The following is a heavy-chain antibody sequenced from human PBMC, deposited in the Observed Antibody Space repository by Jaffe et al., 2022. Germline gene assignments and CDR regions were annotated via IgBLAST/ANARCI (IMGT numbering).Heavy chain of an antibody. CDR2: IRYDGSNK. D-gene: IGHD3-10*01. J-gene: IGHJ4*02. V-gene: IGHV3-30*02. Sequence: QVQLVESGGGVVQPGGSLRLSCAASGFTFSSYGMHWVRQAPGKGLEWVAFIRYDGSNKYYADSVKGRFTISRDNSKNTLYLQMNSLRAEDTAVYYCAKDTYYYGSGGGYYFDYWGQGTLVTVSS. CDR3: AKDTYYYGSGGGYYFDY. CDR1: GFTFSSYG.